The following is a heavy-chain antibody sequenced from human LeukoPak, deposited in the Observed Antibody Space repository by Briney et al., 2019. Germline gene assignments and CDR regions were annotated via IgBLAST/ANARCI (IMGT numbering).Heavy chain of an antibody. V-gene: IGHV4-61*02. CDR1: GGSISSGSYY. CDR3: RLRIAAVYSDYYYMDV. D-gene: IGHD6-13*01. Sequence: SETLSLTCTGPGGSISSGSYYWSWIRQPAGKGLEWIGRIYTSGSTNYNPSLKSRVTISVDTSKNQFSLKLSSVTAAHTAVYYCRLRIAAVYSDYYYMDVWGKGTTVTVSS. CDR2: IYTSGST. J-gene: IGHJ6*03.